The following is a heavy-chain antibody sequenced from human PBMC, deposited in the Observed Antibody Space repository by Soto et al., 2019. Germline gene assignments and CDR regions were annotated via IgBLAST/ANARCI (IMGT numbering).Heavy chain of an antibody. CDR2: ISWNSGSI. Sequence: GGSLRLSCAASGFTFDDYAMHWVRQAPGKGLEWVSGISWNSGSIGYADSVKGRFTISRDNAKNSLYLQMNSLRAEDTALYYCAKVSYYGRDVWGQGTTVTVSS. CDR3: AKVSYYGRDV. CDR1: GFTFDDYA. V-gene: IGHV3-9*01. J-gene: IGHJ6*02.